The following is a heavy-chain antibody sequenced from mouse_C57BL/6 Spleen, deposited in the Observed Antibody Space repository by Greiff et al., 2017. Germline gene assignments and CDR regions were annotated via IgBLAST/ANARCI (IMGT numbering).Heavy chain of an antibody. V-gene: IGHV6-6*01. Sequence: EVKLQESGGGLVQPGGSMKLSCAASGFTFSDAWMDWVRQSPEKGLEWVAEIRNKANNHATYYAESVKGRFTISRDDSKSSVYLQMNSLRAEDTGIYYCTRPLYYGSSSWFAYWGQGTLVTVSA. CDR3: TRPLYYGSSSWFAY. CDR1: GFTFSDAW. D-gene: IGHD1-1*01. J-gene: IGHJ3*01. CDR2: IRNKANNHAT.